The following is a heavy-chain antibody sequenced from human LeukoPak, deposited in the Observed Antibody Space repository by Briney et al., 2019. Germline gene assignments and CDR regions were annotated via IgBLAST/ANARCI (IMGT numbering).Heavy chain of an antibody. V-gene: IGHV4-39*07. CDR1: GGSISSGDYY. CDR2: INHSGST. J-gene: IGHJ4*02. Sequence: SETLSLTCTVSGGSISSGDYYWSWIRQPPGKGLEWIGEINHSGSTNYNPSLKSRVTISVDTSKNQFSLKLSSVTAADTAVYYCARGLNCSSTSCSGYFDYWGQGTLVTVSS. CDR3: ARGLNCSSTSCSGYFDY. D-gene: IGHD2-2*01.